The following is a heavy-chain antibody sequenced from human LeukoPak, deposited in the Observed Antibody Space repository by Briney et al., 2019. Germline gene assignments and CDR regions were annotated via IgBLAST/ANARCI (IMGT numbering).Heavy chain of an antibody. CDR2: ISYDGNNK. CDR3: ARAYYDFWSGYYQYYYYYYYMDV. CDR1: GFTFSSYA. D-gene: IGHD3-3*01. J-gene: IGHJ6*03. V-gene: IGHV3-30*01. Sequence: GGSLRLSCVASGFTFSSYAMHWVRQAPGKGLEWVAVISYDGNNKYYADSVKGRFTISRDNSKNTLYLQMNSLRAEDTAVYYCARAYYDFWSGYYQYYYYYYYMDVWGKGTTVTVSS.